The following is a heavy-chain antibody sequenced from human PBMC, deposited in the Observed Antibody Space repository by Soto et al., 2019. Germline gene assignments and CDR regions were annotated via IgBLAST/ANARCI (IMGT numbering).Heavy chain of an antibody. CDR3: ASGYSSGWYATHYYYYGMDV. CDR2: IIPIFGTA. D-gene: IGHD6-19*01. V-gene: IGHV1-69*13. CDR1: GGTFRSYA. J-gene: IGHJ6*02. Sequence: SVAVSFPASGGTFRSYAIILVRQATGQGLEWMGGIIPIFGTANYAQKFQGRVTITADESTSTAYMELSSLRSEDTAVYYCASGYSSGWYATHYYYYGMDVWGQGTTVTVSS.